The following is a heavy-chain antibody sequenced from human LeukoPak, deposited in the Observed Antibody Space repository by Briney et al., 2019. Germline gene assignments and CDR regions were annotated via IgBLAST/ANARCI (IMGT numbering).Heavy chain of an antibody. V-gene: IGHV4-61*02. D-gene: IGHD6-13*01. J-gene: IGHJ4*02. CDR1: GGSINSGSYY. CDR3: AKRSSSSWYFDY. CDR2: ISASGGT. Sequence: PSETLSLTCTVSGGSINSGSYYWSWIRQPAGKGLEWIGRISASGGTNYNPSLSSRVTMSVDTSKNHFSLNLTSVTAADTAVYYCAKRSSSSWYFDYWGQGALVTVSS.